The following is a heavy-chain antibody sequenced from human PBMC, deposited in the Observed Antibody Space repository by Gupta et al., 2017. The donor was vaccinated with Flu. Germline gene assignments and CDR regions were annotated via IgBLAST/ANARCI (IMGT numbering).Heavy chain of an antibody. CDR3: ARDGYSGSSTPDY. J-gene: IGHJ4*02. V-gene: IGHV3-33*01. CDR2: IWHDGTHK. D-gene: IGHD1-26*01. Sequence: RQAPGKGLEWVAVIWHDGTHKNYADAVKGRFTISRDNSKNTLYLQMNSLRAEDTAVYYCARDGYSGSSTPDYWGQGTLVTVSS.